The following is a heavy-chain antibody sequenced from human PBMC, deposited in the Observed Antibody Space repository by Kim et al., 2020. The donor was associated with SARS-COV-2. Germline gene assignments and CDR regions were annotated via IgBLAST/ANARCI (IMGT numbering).Heavy chain of an antibody. D-gene: IGHD2-2*01. J-gene: IGHJ4*02. CDR2: IYPGDSDT. CDR3: AVGYCSSTSCYAFDY. V-gene: IGHV5-51*01. Sequence: GESLKISCKGSGYSFTSYWIGWVRQMPGKGLEWMGIIYPGDSDTRYSPSFQGQVTISADKSISTAYLQWSSLKASDTAMYYCAVGYCSSTSCYAFDYWGQGTLVTVSS. CDR1: GYSFTSYW.